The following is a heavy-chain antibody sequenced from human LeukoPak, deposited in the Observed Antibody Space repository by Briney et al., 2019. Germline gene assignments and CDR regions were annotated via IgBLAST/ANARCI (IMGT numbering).Heavy chain of an antibody. CDR2: IYTSGST. Sequence: SETLSLTCTVSGGSISSYYWSWIRQPAGKGLEWIGRIYTSGSTNYNPSLKSRVTMSVDTSKNQFSLKLSSVTAADTAVYYCARDIRIYYDSSGYYPYDAFDIWGQGTMVTVSS. J-gene: IGHJ3*02. CDR1: GGSISSYY. D-gene: IGHD3-22*01. CDR3: ARDIRIYYDSSGYYPYDAFDI. V-gene: IGHV4-4*07.